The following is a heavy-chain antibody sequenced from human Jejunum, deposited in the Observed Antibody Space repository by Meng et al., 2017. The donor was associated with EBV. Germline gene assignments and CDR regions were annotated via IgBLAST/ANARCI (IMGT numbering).Heavy chain of an antibody. J-gene: IGHJ4*02. D-gene: IGHD5-24*01. CDR2: IHHSGST. CDR3: ARDRGVEDY. Sequence: QVHVQGSGPGLVKPSRTLSLTCAVSGGSISTENWWSWVRQPPGKGLEYIGEIHHSGSTKYNPSLKSRVTISVDKSNNHFSLKLSSVTAADTAVYYCARDRGVEDYWGQGTLVTVSS. V-gene: IGHV4-4*02. CDR1: GGSISTENW.